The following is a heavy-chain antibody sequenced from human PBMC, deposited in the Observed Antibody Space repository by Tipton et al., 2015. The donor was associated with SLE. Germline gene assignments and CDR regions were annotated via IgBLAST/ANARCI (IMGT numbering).Heavy chain of an antibody. CDR2: IYFSGST. CDR3: ARVGDTAIVDY. Sequence: TLSLTCTVSGGSISSYYWSWIRQPPGKGLEWIGYIYFSGSTYYNPSLKSRVSISVDTSENQFSLNLRSMTAADTAVYYCARVGDTAIVDYWGQGTLVTVSS. D-gene: IGHD5-18*01. J-gene: IGHJ4*02. CDR1: GGSISSYY. V-gene: IGHV4-59*12.